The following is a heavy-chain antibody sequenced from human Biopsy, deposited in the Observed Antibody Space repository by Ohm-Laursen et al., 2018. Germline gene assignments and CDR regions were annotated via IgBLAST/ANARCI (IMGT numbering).Heavy chain of an antibody. Sequence: SDTLSLTCHVSGGDINNYYWIWIPQPAGKGLEWIRRIYPGGSTNYNPSHKSLVTMSVDTSKKQLPRKLRSVTAADTAMYYCASVVLGPTNDAFDLWGQGTMVVVSS. CDR3: ASVVLGPTNDAFDL. V-gene: IGHV4-4*07. J-gene: IGHJ3*01. CDR1: GGDINNYY. CDR2: IYPGGST. D-gene: IGHD3-22*01.